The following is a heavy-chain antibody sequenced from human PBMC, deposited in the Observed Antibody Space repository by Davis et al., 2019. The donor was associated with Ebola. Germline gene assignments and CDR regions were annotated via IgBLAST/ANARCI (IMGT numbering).Heavy chain of an antibody. J-gene: IGHJ6*02. CDR2: ISSSGSTI. CDR1: GFIFSTYA. CDR3: AKTSSQVAGTMSYYGMDV. Sequence: PGGSLRLSCTASGFIFSTYAMSWVRQAPGKGLEWVSYISSSGSTIYYADSVKGRFTISRDNAKNSLYLQMNSLRAEDTAVYYCAKTSSQVAGTMSYYGMDVWGQGTTVTVSS. D-gene: IGHD3-10*02. V-gene: IGHV3-48*04.